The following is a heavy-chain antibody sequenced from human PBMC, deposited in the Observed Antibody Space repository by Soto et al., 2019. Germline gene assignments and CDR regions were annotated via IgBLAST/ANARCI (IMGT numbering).Heavy chain of an antibody. Sequence: PGGSLRLSCAASGFTFSGYAMSGVGQAPGKGLEWVSAISVSGGSTYYADSVKGRFTISRDNSKNTLYLQMNSLRAEDTAVYYCAKENGDPPWIGYFDLWGRGTLVTVSS. D-gene: IGHD2-21*02. V-gene: IGHV3-23*01. CDR2: ISVSGGST. CDR1: GFTFSGYA. CDR3: AKENGDPPWIGYFDL. J-gene: IGHJ2*01.